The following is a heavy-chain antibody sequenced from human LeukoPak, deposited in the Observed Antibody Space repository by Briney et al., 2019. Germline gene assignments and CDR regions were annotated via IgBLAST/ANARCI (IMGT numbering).Heavy chain of an antibody. Sequence: SVKVSCKASGGTFSSYAISWVRQAPGQGLEWMGGIIPIFGTANYAQKFQGRVTITADESTSTAYMELSSLRFEDTAVYYCARRYCSSTSCHGPYYGMDVWGQGTTVTASS. CDR1: GGTFSSYA. J-gene: IGHJ6*02. V-gene: IGHV1-69*13. CDR3: ARRYCSSTSCHGPYYGMDV. CDR2: IIPIFGTA. D-gene: IGHD2-2*01.